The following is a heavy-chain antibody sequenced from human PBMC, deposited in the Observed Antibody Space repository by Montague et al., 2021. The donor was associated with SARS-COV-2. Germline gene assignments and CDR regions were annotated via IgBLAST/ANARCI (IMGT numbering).Heavy chain of an antibody. CDR3: AREAYCSGGSCYSYYYYYGMDV. V-gene: IGHV3-21*01. Sequence: SLRLSCAASGFTFSSYSMNWVRQAPGKGLEWVSSISSSSSYIYYADSVKGRFTISRDNAKNSLYLQMNNLRAEDTAVYYCAREAYCSGGSCYSYYYYYGMDVWGQGTTVTVS. CDR1: GFTFSSYS. CDR2: ISSSSSYI. J-gene: IGHJ6*02. D-gene: IGHD2-15*01.